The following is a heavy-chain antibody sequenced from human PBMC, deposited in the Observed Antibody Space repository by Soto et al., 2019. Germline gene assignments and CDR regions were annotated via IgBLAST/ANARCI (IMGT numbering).Heavy chain of an antibody. CDR3: ARGGVLLWFGELLGDYYYGMDV. CDR2: IYHSGST. V-gene: IGHV4-38-2*01. J-gene: IGHJ6*02. D-gene: IGHD3-10*01. Sequence: PSETLSLTCAVSGYSISSGYYWGWIRQPPGKGLEWIGSIYHSGSTYYNPSLKSRVTISVDTSKNQFSLKLSSVTAADTAVYYCARGGVLLWFGELLGDYYYGMDVWGQGTTVTVSS. CDR1: GYSISSGYY.